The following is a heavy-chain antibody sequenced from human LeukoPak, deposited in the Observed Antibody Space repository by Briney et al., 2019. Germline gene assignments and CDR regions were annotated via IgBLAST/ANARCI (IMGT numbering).Heavy chain of an antibody. D-gene: IGHD6-19*01. Sequence: ASVKVSCKASGYTFTSYDTNWVRQATGQGLEWMGWMNPNSGNTGYAQKFQGRVTMTRNTSISTAYMELSSLRSEDTAVYYCARFYSSGYYYYYGMDVWGQGTTVTVSS. CDR1: GYTFTSYD. J-gene: IGHJ6*02. CDR2: MNPNSGNT. CDR3: ARFYSSGYYYYYGMDV. V-gene: IGHV1-8*01.